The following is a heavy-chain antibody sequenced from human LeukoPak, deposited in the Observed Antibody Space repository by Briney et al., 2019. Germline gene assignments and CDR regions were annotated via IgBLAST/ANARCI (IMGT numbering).Heavy chain of an antibody. CDR3: ATRGGSRYCSGGSCYSRYYYYYGMDV. CDR1: GFTFTSSA. V-gene: IGHV1-58*02. CDR2: IVVGSGNT. J-gene: IGHJ6*02. Sequence: SVKVSCKASGFTFTSSAMQWVRQARGQRLEWIGWIVVGSGNTNYAQKFQERVTITRDMSTSTAYMELSSLRSEDTAVYYCATRGGSRYCSGGSCYSRYYYYYGMDVWGQGTTVTVSS. D-gene: IGHD2-15*01.